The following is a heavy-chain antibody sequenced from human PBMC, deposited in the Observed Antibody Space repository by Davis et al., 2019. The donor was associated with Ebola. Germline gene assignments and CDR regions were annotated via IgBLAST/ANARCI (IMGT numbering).Heavy chain of an antibody. J-gene: IGHJ4*02. V-gene: IGHV1-24*01. D-gene: IGHD4/OR15-4a*01. Sequence: AASVKVSCKVFGYTFSEFSMHWVRQAPGGGLEWMGGFDPEHGGHRYAQKLQGRVIMTEDTLTNIAYMELSGLTSEDTAVYYCSPGPVLTAKYVWGQGTLVSVSS. CDR3: SPGPVLTAKYV. CDR2: FDPEHGGH. CDR1: GYTFSEFS.